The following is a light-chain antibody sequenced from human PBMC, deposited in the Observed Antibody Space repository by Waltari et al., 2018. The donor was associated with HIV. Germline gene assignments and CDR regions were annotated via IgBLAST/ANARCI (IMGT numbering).Light chain of an antibody. CDR1: RGSIARNY. J-gene: IGLJ2*01. Sequence: NFMLTQPHSVSESPGKTVTISCTRRRGSIARNYVQWYQRRPGMAPTTVISEDNQRPSGRPDRFSGSIDSSSNSAALASSGLKTEDEADYYCQSYDTSNPVVFGGGTKLTVL. V-gene: IGLV6-57*04. CDR3: QSYDTSNPVV. CDR2: EDN.